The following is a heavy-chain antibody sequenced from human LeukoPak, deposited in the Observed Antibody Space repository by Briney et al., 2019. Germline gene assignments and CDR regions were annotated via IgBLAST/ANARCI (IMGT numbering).Heavy chain of an antibody. J-gene: IGHJ4*02. CDR2: ISGDGGST. CDR3: AKDRRGSYYYFDY. Sequence: GGSLRLSCAASGFTFNDYAMHWVSHAPGKGLEWVSLISGDGGSTYYAGSVKGRFTISRDNSKNSLYLQMNSLRTEDTALYYCAKDRRGSYYYFDYWGQGTLVTVSS. V-gene: IGHV3-43*02. D-gene: IGHD1-26*01. CDR1: GFTFNDYA.